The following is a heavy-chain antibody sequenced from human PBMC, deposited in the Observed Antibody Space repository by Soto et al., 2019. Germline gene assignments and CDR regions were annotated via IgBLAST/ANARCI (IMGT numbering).Heavy chain of an antibody. V-gene: IGHV4-59*08. CDR2: IYYSGST. D-gene: IGHD3-22*01. Sequence: SETLSLTCTVSGGSISSYYWSWIRQPPGKELQYIGYIYYSGSTNYNPSLKSRVTISDDTSTNQFSLTLSSVTAADTAVYYCARRLYYDSSGFEGGGMDVWGQGTTVTVSS. J-gene: IGHJ6*02. CDR1: GGSISSYY. CDR3: ARRLYYDSSGFEGGGMDV.